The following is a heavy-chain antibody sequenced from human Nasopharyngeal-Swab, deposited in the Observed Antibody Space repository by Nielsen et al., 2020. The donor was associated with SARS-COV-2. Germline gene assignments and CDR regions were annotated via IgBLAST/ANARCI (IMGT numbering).Heavy chain of an antibody. D-gene: IGHD6-13*01. J-gene: IGHJ4*02. CDR3: ARMDFIASRDY. CDR1: GFSVSYHY. Sequence: GDSLRLSCEVSGFSVSYHYMSWVRQAPGKGLEWVAVIYSRGETHYTDSVRGRFTISRDNSKNMVNLQLNSLRAEDTAVYYCARMDFIASRDYWGQGTLVTVSS. V-gene: IGHV3-53*01. CDR2: IYSRGET.